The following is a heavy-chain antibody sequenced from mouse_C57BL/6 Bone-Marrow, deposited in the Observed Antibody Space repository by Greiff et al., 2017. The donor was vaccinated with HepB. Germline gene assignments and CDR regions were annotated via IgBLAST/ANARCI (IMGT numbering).Heavy chain of an antibody. CDR1: GYTFPSHW. CDR3: ARRGAYYSADFDY. J-gene: IGHJ2*01. CDR2: IFPGSGST. V-gene: IGHV1-56*01. Sequence: QVQLQQSGPELVRPGASVKISCKAPGYTFPSHWMQWVRQRPGQGLEWIGEIFPGSGSTYYNEKFKGKATLTVDTSSSTAYMQLSSLTAEDSAVYFCARRGAYYSADFDYWGQGTTLTVSS. D-gene: IGHD2-12*01.